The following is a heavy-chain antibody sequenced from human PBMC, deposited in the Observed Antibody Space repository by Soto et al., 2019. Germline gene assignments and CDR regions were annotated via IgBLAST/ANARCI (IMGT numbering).Heavy chain of an antibody. J-gene: IGHJ4*02. CDR3: ASRLDYDILTGYYKDY. CDR1: GGSVSSGSYY. CDR2: IYYSGST. Sequence: PSETLSLTCTVSGGSVSSGSYYWSWIRQPPGKGLEWIGYIYYSGSTNYNPSLKSRVTISVDTSKNQFPLKLSSVTAADTALYYCASRLDYDILTGYYKDYWGQGTLVTVSS. V-gene: IGHV4-61*01. D-gene: IGHD3-9*01.